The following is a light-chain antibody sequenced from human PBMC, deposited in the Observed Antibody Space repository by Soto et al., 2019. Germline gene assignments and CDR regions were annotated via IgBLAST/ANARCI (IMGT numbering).Light chain of an antibody. J-gene: IGKJ1*01. Sequence: EIVMTQSPATLSVSPGERATLSCRASQSVSRHLAWSQQKPGQAPRLLIYGASTRAPGIPARFSGRGSGTVFTLTISSLQSEDFTVYSCLQYHNLWAFGQGTKV. V-gene: IGKV3-15*01. CDR1: QSVSRH. CDR3: LQYHNLWA. CDR2: GAS.